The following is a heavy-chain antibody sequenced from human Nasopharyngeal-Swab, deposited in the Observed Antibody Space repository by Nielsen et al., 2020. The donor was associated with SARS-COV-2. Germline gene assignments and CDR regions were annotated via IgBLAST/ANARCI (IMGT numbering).Heavy chain of an antibody. CDR1: GFTFSSYS. CDR2: ISSSSSYI. J-gene: IGHJ5*02. CDR3: ARDKVGIAAAGPPNWFDP. V-gene: IGHV3-21*01. D-gene: IGHD6-13*01. Sequence: LSLTCAASGFTFSSYSMNWVRQAPGKGLEWVSSISSSSSYIYYADSVKGRFTISRDNAKNSRYLQMNSLRAEDTAVYYCARDKVGIAAAGPPNWFDPWGQGTLVTVSS.